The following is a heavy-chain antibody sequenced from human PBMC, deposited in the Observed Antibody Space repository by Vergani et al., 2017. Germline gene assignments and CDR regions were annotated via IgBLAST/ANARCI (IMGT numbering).Heavy chain of an antibody. D-gene: IGHD2-2*02. CDR2: IIPILGIA. CDR3: ARDFYYSSTSCYTPDYYYYYYMDV. J-gene: IGHJ6*03. V-gene: IGHV1-69*08. Sequence: QVQLVQSGAEVKKPGSSVKVSCKASGGTFSSYTISWVRQAPGQGLEWMGRIIPILGIANYAQKFQGRVTITADKSTSTAYMELSSLRSEDTAVYYCARDFYYSSTSCYTPDYYYYYYMDVWGKGTTVTVSS. CDR1: GGTFSSYT.